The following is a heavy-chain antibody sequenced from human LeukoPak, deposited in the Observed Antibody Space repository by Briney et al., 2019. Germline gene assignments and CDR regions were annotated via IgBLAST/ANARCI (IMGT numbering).Heavy chain of an antibody. V-gene: IGHV5-51*01. CDR2: IYPGDSDT. D-gene: IGHD6-13*01. CDR3: ARQGLYSSSWYYFDY. J-gene: IGHJ4*02. CDR1: GYSFTSYW. Sequence: GESLKISCKGSGYSFTSYWIGWVRQMPGKGLEWMGIIYPGDSDTRYSPPFQGQVTISADKSISTAYLQWSSLKASDTAMYYCARQGLYSSSWYYFDYWGQGTLVTVSS.